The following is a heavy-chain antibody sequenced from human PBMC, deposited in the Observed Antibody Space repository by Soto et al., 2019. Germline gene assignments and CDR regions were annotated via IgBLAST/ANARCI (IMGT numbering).Heavy chain of an antibody. CDR2: IYHSGST. CDR1: GGSISSSNW. J-gene: IGHJ6*02. Sequence: QVQLQESGPGLVKPSGTLSLTCAVSGGSISSSNWRSWVRQPPGKGLEWIGEIYHSGSTNYNPSLKSRVTISVDKSKNQFSLKLSSVTAADTAVYYCARVSGPHQQYYYYGMDVWGQGTTVTVSS. CDR3: ARVSGPHQQYYYYGMDV. V-gene: IGHV4-4*02.